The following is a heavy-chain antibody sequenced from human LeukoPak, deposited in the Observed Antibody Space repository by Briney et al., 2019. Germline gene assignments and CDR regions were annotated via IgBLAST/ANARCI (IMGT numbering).Heavy chain of an antibody. J-gene: IGHJ4*02. CDR1: GFTFNVYW. CDR3: ARDQGLGATIWYY. D-gene: IGHD5-12*01. Sequence: GGSLRLSCAASGFTFNVYWMYWVRQVPGKRLVWVSRTTSDGSTTTYADSVKGRFTSSRDNVRNTLYLQMNSLRAEDTAVYYCARDQGLGATIWYYWGQGTLVTVSS. CDR2: TTSDGSTT. V-gene: IGHV3-74*03.